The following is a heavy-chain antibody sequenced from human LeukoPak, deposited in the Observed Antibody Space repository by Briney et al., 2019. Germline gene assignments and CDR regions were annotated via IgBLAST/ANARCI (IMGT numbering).Heavy chain of an antibody. V-gene: IGHV4-38-2*01. CDR3: ARHGPPDVYCSSTSCYIFDY. Sequence: KPSETLSLTCAISGYSISSGYYWGWIRQPPGQGLEWIGSIYHSGSTYYNPSLKSRVTISVDTSKNQFSLKLSSVTAADTAVYYCARHGPPDVYCSSTSCYIFDYWGQGTLVTVSS. CDR2: IYHSGST. D-gene: IGHD2-2*01. CDR1: GYSISSGYY. J-gene: IGHJ4*02.